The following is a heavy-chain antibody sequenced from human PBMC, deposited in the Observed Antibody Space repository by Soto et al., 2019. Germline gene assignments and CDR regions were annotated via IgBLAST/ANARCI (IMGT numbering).Heavy chain of an antibody. D-gene: IGHD3-10*01. V-gene: IGHV4-59*01. CDR3: AREKSGSPGDY. Sequence: SETLSLTCTVSGASISSYYWSWIRQPPGAGLEWIAYIYHNGNTNYSPSLMHRVTISLDTSRYQFSLSLSSVTAADTAVYYCAREKSGSPGDYWGQGVLVTVSS. CDR1: GASISSYY. J-gene: IGHJ4*02. CDR2: IYHNGNT.